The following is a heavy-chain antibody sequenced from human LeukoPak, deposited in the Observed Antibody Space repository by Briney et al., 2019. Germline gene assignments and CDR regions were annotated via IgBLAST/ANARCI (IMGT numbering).Heavy chain of an antibody. V-gene: IGHV4-30-2*01. J-gene: IGHJ3*02. CDR3: ARASIRYYDSSGLRDAFDI. CDR2: IYHSGST. CDR1: GGSISSGGYS. Sequence: NPSQTLSLTCAVSGGSISSGGYSWSWLRQPPGKGLEWIGYIYHSGSTYYNPSLKSRVTISVDRSKNQFSLKLSSVTAADTAVYYCARASIRYYDSSGLRDAFDIWGQGTMVTVSS. D-gene: IGHD3-22*01.